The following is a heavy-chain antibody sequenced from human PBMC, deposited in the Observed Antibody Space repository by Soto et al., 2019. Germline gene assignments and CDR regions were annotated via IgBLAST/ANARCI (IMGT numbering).Heavy chain of an antibody. CDR3: ARDKQWLVRGYYYGMDV. D-gene: IGHD6-19*01. Sequence: EVQLVESGGGLVKPGGSLRLSCAASGFTFSSYSMNWVRQAPGKGLEWVSSIRSSSSYIYYADSVKGRFTISRDNAKNSLYLQMNSLRAEDTAVYYCARDKQWLVRGYYYGMDVWGQGTTVTVSS. J-gene: IGHJ6*02. CDR2: IRSSSSYI. CDR1: GFTFSSYS. V-gene: IGHV3-21*01.